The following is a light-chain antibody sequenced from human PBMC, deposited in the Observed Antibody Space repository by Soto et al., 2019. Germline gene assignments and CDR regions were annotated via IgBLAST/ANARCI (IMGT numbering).Light chain of an antibody. CDR1: SSDVGAYNY. V-gene: IGLV2-8*01. CDR3: SSYAGSNNFVV. J-gene: IGLJ2*01. CDR2: EVT. Sequence: QSALTQPPFASGSPGQSVTISCTGTSSDVGAYNYVSWYQQHPGKAPRFIIYEVTNRPSGVPDRFSGSRSGNTASLTVSGLQAEDEAEYYCSSYAGSNNFVVFGGGTKLTVL.